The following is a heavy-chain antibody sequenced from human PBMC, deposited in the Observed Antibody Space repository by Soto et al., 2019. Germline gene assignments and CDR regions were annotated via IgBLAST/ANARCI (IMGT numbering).Heavy chain of an antibody. D-gene: IGHD3-9*01. CDR1: GFSLSNARMG. J-gene: IGHJ4*02. CDR3: ARIRGAAHVLRYFDWLSPFDY. V-gene: IGHV2-26*01. Sequence: QVTLKESGPVLVKPTETLTQTCTVSGFSLSNARMGVSWIRQPPGKALEWLAHIFSNDEKSYSTSLKSRLTISKDTSKSQVVLTMTNMDPVDTATYYCARIRGAAHVLRYFDWLSPFDYWGQGTLVTVSS. CDR2: IFSNDEK.